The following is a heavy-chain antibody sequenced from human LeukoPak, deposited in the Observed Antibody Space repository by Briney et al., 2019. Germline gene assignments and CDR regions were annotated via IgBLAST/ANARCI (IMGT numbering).Heavy chain of an antibody. V-gene: IGHV4-34*01. Sequence: SETLSLTCAVYGGSFSGYYWSWIRQPPGKGLEWNGEINHSGSTNNNPSLKSRVTISVDTSKNQFSLKLSSVTAADTAVYYCARGPLYCSSTSCYDYYYYYYGMDVWGQGTTVTVSS. J-gene: IGHJ6*02. CDR2: INHSGST. CDR3: ARGPLYCSSTSCYDYYYYYYGMDV. CDR1: GGSFSGYY. D-gene: IGHD2-2*01.